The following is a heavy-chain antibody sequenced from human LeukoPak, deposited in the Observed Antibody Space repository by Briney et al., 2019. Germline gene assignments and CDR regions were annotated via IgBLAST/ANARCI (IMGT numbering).Heavy chain of an antibody. CDR2: IYIGDNP. J-gene: IGHJ4*02. CDR1: GLTVSSSY. V-gene: IGHV3-53*04. Sequence: PGGSLRLSCAASGLTVSSSYMSWVRQAPGKGLEWVSIIYIGDNPHYADSAKGRFTISRHNSKNTLYLQMNNLRAEDTAVYYCARVRPWVFDYWGQGTLVTVSS. CDR3: ARVRPWVFDY.